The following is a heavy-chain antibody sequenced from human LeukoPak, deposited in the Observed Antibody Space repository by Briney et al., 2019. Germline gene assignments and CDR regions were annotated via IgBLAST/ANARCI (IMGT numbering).Heavy chain of an antibody. Sequence: GASVKVSCKASGYTFTSYGISWVRQAPGQGLEWMGWISAYNGNTNYAQKLQGRATMTTDTSTSTAYMELRSLRSDDTAVYYCARTNIVITFGGVIVIAELGDYWGQGTLVTVSS. V-gene: IGHV1-18*01. CDR1: GYTFTSYG. CDR2: ISAYNGNT. CDR3: ARTNIVITFGGVIVIAELGDY. D-gene: IGHD3-16*02. J-gene: IGHJ4*02.